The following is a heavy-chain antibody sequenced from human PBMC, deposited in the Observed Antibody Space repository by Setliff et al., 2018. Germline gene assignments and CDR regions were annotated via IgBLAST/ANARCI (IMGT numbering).Heavy chain of an antibody. V-gene: IGHV3-74*01. CDR1: GFTFSNYW. J-gene: IGHJ4*02. D-gene: IGHD6-19*01. CDR2: IYTDGTIT. CDR3: ARGGTYSSGPLDY. Sequence: PGGSLRLSCAASGFTFSNYWMHWVRQAPGKGLVWVSRIYTDGTITSYADSVKGRFTISRDNAKNTLHLQMDSLRAEDTAVYYCARGGTYSSGPLDYWGQGILVTVSS.